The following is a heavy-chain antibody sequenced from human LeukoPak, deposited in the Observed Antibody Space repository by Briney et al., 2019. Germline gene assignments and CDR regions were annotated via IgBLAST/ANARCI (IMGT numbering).Heavy chain of an antibody. D-gene: IGHD3-10*01. V-gene: IGHV3-11*04. J-gene: IGHJ4*02. CDR3: ARYAYYYASGSYPSTERVFDY. CDR1: GFTFSDYY. CDR2: ISRSAI. Sequence: PGGSLRLSCAASGFTFSDYYMSWVRQAPGKGLEWISYISRSAIYYADSVKGRFTISWDNAKNSLYLQMNSLRAEDTAVYYCARYAYYYASGSYPSTERVFDYWGQGTLVTVSS.